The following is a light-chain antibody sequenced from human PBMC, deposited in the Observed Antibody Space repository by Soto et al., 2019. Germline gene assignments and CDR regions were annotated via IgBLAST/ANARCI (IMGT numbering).Light chain of an antibody. CDR2: GVY. J-gene: IGKJ1*01. CDR3: QHYNNWPPWT. Sequence: EIVMTQSPTILSVSPGERATLSCRASQSVSSNLAWYQQKPGQPPRLLMYGVYTRAPGTPARFSGSGSGTEFTLTISSLQSEDSAVYYCQHYNNWPPWTFGQGTKVEIK. CDR1: QSVSSN. V-gene: IGKV3D-15*01.